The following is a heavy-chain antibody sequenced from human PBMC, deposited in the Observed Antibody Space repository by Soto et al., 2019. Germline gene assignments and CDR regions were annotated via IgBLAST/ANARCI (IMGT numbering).Heavy chain of an antibody. Sequence: EVQLVESGGGLVQPGRSLRLSCAASGFTFDDYAMHWVRQAPGKGLEWVSGISWNSGSIGYADSVKGRFTISRDNAKNSLYLQMNSLRDEDTALYYCAKDSDYCSSGRCQSGYFDYWGQGTLVTVSS. J-gene: IGHJ4*02. V-gene: IGHV3-9*01. D-gene: IGHD2-15*01. CDR1: GFTFDDYA. CDR3: AKDSDYCSSGRCQSGYFDY. CDR2: ISWNSGSI.